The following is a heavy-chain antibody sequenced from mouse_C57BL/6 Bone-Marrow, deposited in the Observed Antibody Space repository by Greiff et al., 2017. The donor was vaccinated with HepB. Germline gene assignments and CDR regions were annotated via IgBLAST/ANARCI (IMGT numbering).Heavy chain of an antibody. CDR3: TERGGFAY. CDR1: GFTFSNYW. CDR2: IRLKSDNYAT. Sequence: EVQLVESGGGLVQPGGSMKLSCVASGFTFSNYWMNWVRQSPEKGLEWVAQIRLKSDNYATHYAESVKGRFTISRDDSKSSVYLQMNNLRAEDTGIYYCTERGGFAYWGQGTLVTVSA. J-gene: IGHJ3*01. V-gene: IGHV6-3*01.